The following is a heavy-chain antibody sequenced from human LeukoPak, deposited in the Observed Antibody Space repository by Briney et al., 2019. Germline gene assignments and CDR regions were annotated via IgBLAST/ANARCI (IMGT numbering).Heavy chain of an antibody. CDR3: ARRRYYGSTGYLD. V-gene: IGHV4-39*01. D-gene: IGHD3-22*01. CDR2: VYYSGRT. CDR1: GGSISSSSYY. J-gene: IGHJ1*01. Sequence: PSETLSLTCTVSGGSISSSSYYWGWIRQPPGKGLEWIGDVYYSGRTYSSPSLKSRVAISVDTSWNQFFLNLNSVTAADTAVYYCARRRYYGSTGYLDWGQGTLVTVSS.